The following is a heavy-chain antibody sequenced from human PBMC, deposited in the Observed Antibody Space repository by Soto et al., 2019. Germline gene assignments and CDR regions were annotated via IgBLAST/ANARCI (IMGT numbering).Heavy chain of an antibody. Sequence: LRLSCEASGFSFDKYWMSWVRQAPGKGLEWVANIKQDGFEKYYVDSVKERFTISRDNAKNSLYLQMNSLRAEDTAVYYCARDIVVVVAASPAYGMDVWGQGTTVTVSS. CDR1: GFSFDKYW. CDR2: IKQDGFEK. D-gene: IGHD2-15*01. J-gene: IGHJ6*02. CDR3: ARDIVVVVAASPAYGMDV. V-gene: IGHV3-7*01.